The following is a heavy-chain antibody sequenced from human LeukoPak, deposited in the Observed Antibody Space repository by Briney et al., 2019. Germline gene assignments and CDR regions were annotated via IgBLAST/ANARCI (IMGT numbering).Heavy chain of an antibody. V-gene: IGHV3-23*01. Sequence: GGSLRLSCAASGFTFSNYAMNWVRQAPGKGLEWVSAIDSGGGAYYADSVKGRFTISRDNSKNTLYLQLNSLRAEDTAVYYCAKGPQGDWGQGALVTVSS. CDR1: GFTFSNYA. D-gene: IGHD3-16*01. J-gene: IGHJ4*02. CDR2: IDSGGGA. CDR3: AKGPQGD.